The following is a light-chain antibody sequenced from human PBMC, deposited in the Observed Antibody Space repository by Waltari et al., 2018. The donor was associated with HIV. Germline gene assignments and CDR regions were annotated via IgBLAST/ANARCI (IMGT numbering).Light chain of an antibody. CDR1: NADIWSYDH. Sequence: QSAPTQPASVSGSPGQSVTIPCIGTNADIWSYDHFSWFHQFSSEAPRLLIYDVNKRPSSVSHRFSGSKSNTTASLTISGLQIEDEGDYYCCSYAGKGVVLFGGGTKLTV. V-gene: IGLV2-23*02. CDR3: CSYAGKGVVL. J-gene: IGLJ2*01. CDR2: DVN.